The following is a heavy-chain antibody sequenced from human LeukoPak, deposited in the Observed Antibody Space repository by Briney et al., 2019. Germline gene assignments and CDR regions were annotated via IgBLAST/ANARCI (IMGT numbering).Heavy chain of an antibody. CDR1: DGSITNDHYY. CDR2: IYDRATT. V-gene: IGHV4-39*07. Sequence: PSETLSLTCSVSDGSITNDHYYWGWIRQPPGKGLEWIATIYDRATTYSNPSLKSRVTISVDRSKNQFSLKLSSVTAADTAVYYCARGDGSGYSYGTIDYWGQGTLVTVSS. D-gene: IGHD5-18*01. CDR3: ARGDGSGYSYGTIDY. J-gene: IGHJ4*02.